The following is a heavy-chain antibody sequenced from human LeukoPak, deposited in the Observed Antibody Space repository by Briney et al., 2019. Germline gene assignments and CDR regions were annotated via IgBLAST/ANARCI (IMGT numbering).Heavy chain of an antibody. CDR1: GFTFSSYS. CDR2: ISSSSSYI. D-gene: IGHD3-22*01. J-gene: IGHJ6*03. Sequence: GGSLRLSCAASGFTFSSYSMNWVRQAPGKGLEWVSSISSSSSYIYYAASVKGRFTISRDNAKNSLYLQMNSLRAEDTAVYYCARQGAGYDSSGYYYSPYYYYYMDVWGKGTTVTVSS. CDR3: ARQGAGYDSSGYYYSPYYYYYMDV. V-gene: IGHV3-21*01.